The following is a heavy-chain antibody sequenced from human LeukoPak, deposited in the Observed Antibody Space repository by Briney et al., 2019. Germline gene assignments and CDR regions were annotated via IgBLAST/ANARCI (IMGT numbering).Heavy chain of an antibody. CDR1: GFTFDDYG. J-gene: IGHJ4*02. CDR3: ASGGIYYGAAFDF. CDR2: INWNGGST. D-gene: IGHD1-26*01. Sequence: SGGSLRLSCAASGFTFDDYGMSWVRQAPGKGLEWVSGINWNGGSTGYADPVKGRFTSSRDNAKNSLYLQMNSLRAEDTALYYCASGGIYYGAAFDFWGQGSLVTVSS. V-gene: IGHV3-20*04.